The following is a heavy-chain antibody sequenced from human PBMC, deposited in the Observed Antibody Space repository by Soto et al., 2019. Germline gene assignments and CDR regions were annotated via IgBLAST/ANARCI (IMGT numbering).Heavy chain of an antibody. J-gene: IGHJ3*02. CDR2: MNPNSCNT. CDR1: GDTFTSYD. Sequence: QVQLVQSGAEVKKPGASVKVSCKASGDTFTSYDINGVRQATGQGLEWMGWMNPNSCNTGYGQKFIGRCIMTRNISKSTSYIELRSPRSEVTAVYYCARGSIGGDFLADYAFDIWGQGTMVSVSS. V-gene: IGHV1-8*01. CDR3: ARGSIGGDFLADYAFDI. D-gene: IGHD6-6*01.